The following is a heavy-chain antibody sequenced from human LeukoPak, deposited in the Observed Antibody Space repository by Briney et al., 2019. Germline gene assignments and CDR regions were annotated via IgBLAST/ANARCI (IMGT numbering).Heavy chain of an antibody. D-gene: IGHD1-1*01. J-gene: IGHJ3*02. V-gene: IGHV1-18*01. CDR2: ISAYNGNT. CDR1: GYTFTSYG. Sequence: ASVKVSCKASGYTFTSYGISWVRQAPGQGLEWMGWISAYNGNTNYAQKLQGRVTMTTDTSTSTAYMEPRSLRSDDTAVYYCARALTGYDAFDIWGQGTMVTVSS. CDR3: ARALTGYDAFDI.